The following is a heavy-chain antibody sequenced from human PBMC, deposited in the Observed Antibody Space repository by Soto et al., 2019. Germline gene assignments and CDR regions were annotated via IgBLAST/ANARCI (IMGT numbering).Heavy chain of an antibody. Sequence: GGSLRLSCAASGFTFSSYAMSWVRQAPGKGLERVSAISGSGGSTYYADSVKGRFTISRDNSKNTLYLQMNSLRAEDTAVYYCAKARGSGWYPTLAYYWGQGTLVTVSS. CDR3: AKARGSGWYPTLAYY. D-gene: IGHD6-19*01. CDR2: ISGSGGST. CDR1: GFTFSSYA. V-gene: IGHV3-23*01. J-gene: IGHJ4*02.